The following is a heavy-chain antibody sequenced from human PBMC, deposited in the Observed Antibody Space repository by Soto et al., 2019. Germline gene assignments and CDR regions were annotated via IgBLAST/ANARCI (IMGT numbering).Heavy chain of an antibody. J-gene: IGHJ6*02. CDR2: TSDAGDP. CDR1: GFTFRNYD. V-gene: IGHV3-13*05. CDR3: ARTDRDFYGLDV. Sequence: EVQLVESGGGLVQPGGSIRLSCEASGFTFRNYDMHWVRQGTGKGLEWVSGTSDAGDPDYTDSVEGRFTISRENAQNSFFLQINSLRGGDTAVDYCARTDRDFYGLDVWGQGTTVIVSS.